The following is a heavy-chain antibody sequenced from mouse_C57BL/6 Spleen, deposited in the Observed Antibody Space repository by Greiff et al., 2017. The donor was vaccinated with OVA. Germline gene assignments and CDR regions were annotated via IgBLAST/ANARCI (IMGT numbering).Heavy chain of an antibody. Sequence: QVHVKQSGAELVRPGTSVKVSCKASGYAFTNYLIEWVKQRPGQGLEWIGVINPGSGGTNYNEKFKGKATLTADKSSSTAYMQLSSLTSEDSAVYFCARSGLFLYYFDYWGQGTTLTVSS. D-gene: IGHD3-1*01. CDR3: ARSGLFLYYFDY. CDR1: GYAFTNYL. V-gene: IGHV1-54*01. J-gene: IGHJ2*01. CDR2: INPGSGGT.